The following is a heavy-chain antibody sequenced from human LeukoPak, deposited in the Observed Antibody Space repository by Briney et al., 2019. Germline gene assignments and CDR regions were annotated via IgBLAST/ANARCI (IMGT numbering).Heavy chain of an antibody. J-gene: IGHJ4*02. CDR1: GYTFTSYY. CDR3: ARDRGIRDVVVVAATLTN. Sequence: ASVKVSCKASGYTFTSYYMHWVRQALGQGLEWMGWINPNSGGTNYAQKFQGRVTMIRDTSISTAYMELSRLRSDDTAVYYCARDRGIRDVVVVAATLTNWGQGTLVSVSS. CDR2: INPNSGGT. V-gene: IGHV1-2*02. D-gene: IGHD2-15*01.